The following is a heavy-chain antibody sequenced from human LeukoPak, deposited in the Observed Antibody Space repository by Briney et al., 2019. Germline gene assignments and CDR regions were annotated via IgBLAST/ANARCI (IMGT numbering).Heavy chain of an antibody. CDR3: ARTRWIPTLNYNWFDP. V-gene: IGHV1-18*04. J-gene: IGHJ5*02. Sequence: SVNVSYKASGYTFTGYYMHWVRQAPGQGREGMGWISAYNGNTNYAQKLQGRVTMTTDTSTSTAYMELRSLRSDDTAVYYCARTRWIPTLNYNWFDPWGQGTLVTVSS. D-gene: IGHD5-18*01. CDR1: GYTFTGYY. CDR2: ISAYNGNT.